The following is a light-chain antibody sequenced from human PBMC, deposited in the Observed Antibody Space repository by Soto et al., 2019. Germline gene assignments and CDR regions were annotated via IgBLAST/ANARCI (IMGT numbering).Light chain of an antibody. J-gene: IGKJ1*01. Sequence: EIVMTQSPATLSVYPGERATLSCRASQSVSSDLAWYHQKPGQAPRLLIYGASSRATGIPDRFSGSGSGTDFTLTISSLEPEDFAVYYCQQRSNWPWTFGQGTKVDI. V-gene: IGKV3-11*01. CDR2: GAS. CDR3: QQRSNWPWT. CDR1: QSVSSD.